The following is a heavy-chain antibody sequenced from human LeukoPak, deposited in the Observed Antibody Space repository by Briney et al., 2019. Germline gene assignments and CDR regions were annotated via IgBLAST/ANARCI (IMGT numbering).Heavy chain of an antibody. CDR3: ARAVGWELPYYFDY. D-gene: IGHD1-26*01. CDR1: GGSISSSSYY. V-gene: IGHV4-61*02. Sequence: SETLSLTCTVSGGSISSSSYYWSWIRQPAGKGLEWIGRIYTSGSTNYNPSLKSRVTMSVDTSKNQFSLKLSSVTAADTAVYYCARAVGWELPYYFDYWGQGTLVTVSS. CDR2: IYTSGST. J-gene: IGHJ4*02.